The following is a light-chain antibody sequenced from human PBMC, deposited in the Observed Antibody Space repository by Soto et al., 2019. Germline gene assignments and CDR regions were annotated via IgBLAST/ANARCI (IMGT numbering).Light chain of an antibody. Sequence: EIVLTQSPATLSLSPGERASLSCRASQSVYSYLAWYQQKPGQAPRLLIYGASNRATGIPTRFSGSGSGTDFTLTISILEPGDSAIYYCQQRTDWPPTWTFGQGTKVEIK. V-gene: IGKV3-11*01. J-gene: IGKJ1*01. CDR1: QSVYSY. CDR3: QQRTDWPPTWT. CDR2: GAS.